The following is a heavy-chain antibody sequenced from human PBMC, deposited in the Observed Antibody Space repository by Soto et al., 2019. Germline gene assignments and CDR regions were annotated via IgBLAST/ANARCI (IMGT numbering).Heavy chain of an antibody. CDR1: GGSFSGYY. J-gene: IGHJ6*02. CDR3: ARYVLLWFGELPNYSGMDV. V-gene: IGHV4-34*01. Sequence: SETLSLTCAVYGGSFSGYYWSWIRQPPGKGLEWIGEINHSGSTNYNPSLKSRVTISVDTSKNQFSLKLSSVTAADTAVYYCARYVLLWFGELPNYSGMDVWGQGTTVTVSS. CDR2: INHSGST. D-gene: IGHD3-10*01.